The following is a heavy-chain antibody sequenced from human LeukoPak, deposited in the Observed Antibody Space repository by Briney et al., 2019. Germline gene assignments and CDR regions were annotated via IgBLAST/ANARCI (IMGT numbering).Heavy chain of an antibody. CDR1: GFTFSSYA. V-gene: IGHV3-23*01. CDR3: AKSSRRLGYSSSSAPSQFDY. J-gene: IGHJ4*02. Sequence: LSGGSLRLSCAASGFTFSSYAMSWVRQAPGKGLEWVSAISGSGGSTYYADSVKGRFTISRDNSKNTLYLQMNSLRAEDTAVYYCAKSSRRLGYSSSSAPSQFDYWGRGTLVTVSS. D-gene: IGHD6-6*01. CDR2: ISGSGGST.